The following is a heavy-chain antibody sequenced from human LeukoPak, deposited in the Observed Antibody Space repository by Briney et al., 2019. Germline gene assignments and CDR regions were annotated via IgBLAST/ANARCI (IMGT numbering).Heavy chain of an antibody. D-gene: IGHD1-26*01. V-gene: IGHV1-8*01. CDR2: MNPNSGNT. Sequence: ASVKVSCKASGYTFTSYDINWVRQATGQGLEWMGWMNPNSGNTGYAQKFQGRVTMTRNTSISTAYMELSSLRSEDTAVYYCAKEVIVGVSFDCWGQGTLVTVSS. J-gene: IGHJ4*02. CDR1: GYTFTSYD. CDR3: AKEVIVGVSFDC.